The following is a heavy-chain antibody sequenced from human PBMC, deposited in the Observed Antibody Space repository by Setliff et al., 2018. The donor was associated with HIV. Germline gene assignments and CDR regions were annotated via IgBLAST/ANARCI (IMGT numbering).Heavy chain of an antibody. Sequence: ASVKVSCKASGYTFTGYYMHWVRQAPGQGLEWMGWISAYNGNTNYAQKLQGRVTMTTDTSTSTAYMELSSLRSEDTAVYYCARVQTMAVAGTQYYYMDVWGKGTTVTVSS. CDR1: GYTFTGYY. J-gene: IGHJ6*03. CDR3: ARVQTMAVAGTQYYYMDV. V-gene: IGHV1-18*04. CDR2: ISAYNGNT. D-gene: IGHD6-19*01.